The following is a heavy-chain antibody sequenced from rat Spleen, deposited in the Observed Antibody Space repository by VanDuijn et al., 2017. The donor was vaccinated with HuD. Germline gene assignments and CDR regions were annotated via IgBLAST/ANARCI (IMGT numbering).Heavy chain of an antibody. CDR1: GFTFSNYD. D-gene: IGHD1-10*01. J-gene: IGHJ3*01. CDR2: ISTGGGNT. CDR3: ARHGIYNNYGWFAY. Sequence: EVQLVESGGGLVQPGRSLKLSCAASGFTFSNYDMAWVRPAPTKGLEWIASISTGGGNTYYRDSVKGRFIISRDKAKNTQYLQMDRLRSEDTATYYCARHGIYNNYGWFAYWGQGTLVTVSS. V-gene: IGHV5S13*01.